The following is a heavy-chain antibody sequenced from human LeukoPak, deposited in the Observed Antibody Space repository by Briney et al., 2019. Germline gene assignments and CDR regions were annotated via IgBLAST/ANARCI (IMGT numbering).Heavy chain of an antibody. CDR3: ARKGSSGWYDPFDY. D-gene: IGHD6-19*01. CDR2: IYTSGST. Sequence: PSETLSLTCTVSGGSISSYYWSWIRQPAGKGLEWIGHIYTSGSTNYNPSLKSRVTMSVDTSKSQFSLKLSSVTAADTAVYYCARKGSSGWYDPFDYWGQGTLVTVSS. CDR1: GGSISSYY. V-gene: IGHV4-4*07. J-gene: IGHJ4*02.